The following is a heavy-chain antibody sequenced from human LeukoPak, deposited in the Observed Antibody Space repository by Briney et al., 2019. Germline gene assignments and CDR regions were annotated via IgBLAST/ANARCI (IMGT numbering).Heavy chain of an antibody. D-gene: IGHD4-17*01. V-gene: IGHV4-59*01. Sequence: PSGTLSLTCTVSGGSISGSYWSWIRQPPGKGLEWIAYMYNSGSTNYNPSLKSRVTISIDTSKNQFSLKLSSLTAADTAIYYCARGIESYGDYGYWGQGILVTVSS. J-gene: IGHJ4*02. CDR2: MYNSGST. CDR1: GGSISGSY. CDR3: ARGIESYGDYGY.